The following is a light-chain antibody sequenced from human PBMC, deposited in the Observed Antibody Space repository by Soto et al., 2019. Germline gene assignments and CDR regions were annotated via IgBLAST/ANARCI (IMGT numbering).Light chain of an antibody. CDR3: QQYNNWPPWT. J-gene: IGKJ1*01. CDR2: GAS. V-gene: IGKV3-15*01. CDR1: QSVSSN. Sequence: EIVMTQSPATLSVSPGERATLSCRASQSVSSNLAWYQQKPGQATRLLIHGASTRAAGIPARFSGSGSGTEFTLTISSLQSEDFAVYYCQQYNNWPPWTFGQGTKVEIK.